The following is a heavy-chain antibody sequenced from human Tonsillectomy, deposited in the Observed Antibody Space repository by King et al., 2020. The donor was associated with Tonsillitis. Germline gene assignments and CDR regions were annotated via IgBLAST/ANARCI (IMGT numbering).Heavy chain of an antibody. CDR3: ARGTASCSNGVCNYYYYGMDV. Sequence: GQLVQSGAEVKKPGASVKVSCKASGYTFTSYDINWVRQATGQGLEWMGWMNPNSGNTGYAQKFQGRVTMTRNTSISTAYMELSSLRSEDTAVYYCARGTASCSNGVCNYYYYGMDVWGQGTTVTVSS. CDR2: MNPNSGNT. CDR1: GYTFTSYD. D-gene: IGHD2-8*01. J-gene: IGHJ6*02. V-gene: IGHV1-8*01.